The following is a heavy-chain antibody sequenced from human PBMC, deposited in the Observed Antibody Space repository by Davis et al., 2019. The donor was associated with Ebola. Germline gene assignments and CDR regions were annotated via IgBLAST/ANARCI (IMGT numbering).Heavy chain of an antibody. D-gene: IGHD3-3*01. J-gene: IGHJ6*02. CDR3: ARSKMYYVRGIDV. V-gene: IGHV4-34*01. Sequence: SRITISVDTSKNQFSLKLSSVTAADTAVYYCARSKMYYVRGIDVWGQGTTVTVSS.